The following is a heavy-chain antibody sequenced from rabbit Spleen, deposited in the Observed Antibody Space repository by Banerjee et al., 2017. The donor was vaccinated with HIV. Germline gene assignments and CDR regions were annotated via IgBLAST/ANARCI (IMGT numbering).Heavy chain of an antibody. CDR3: ARNANGGWDL. CDR2: IYPVFGIT. D-gene: IGHD4-1*01. CDR1: GIDLMSIA. Sequence: EESGGDLVKPGASLTLSCKASGIDLMSIAMSWVRQAPGKGLEWIGDIYPVFGITNYANGVKGRFTISSDNAQNTVDLQMNSLTPADTATYFCARNANGGWDLWGPGTLVTVS. J-gene: IGHJ6*01. V-gene: IGHV1S47*01.